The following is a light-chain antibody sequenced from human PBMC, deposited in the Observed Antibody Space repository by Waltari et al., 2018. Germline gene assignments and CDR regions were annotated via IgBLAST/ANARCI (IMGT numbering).Light chain of an antibody. CDR1: QSISSY. V-gene: IGKV1-39*01. CDR2: AAS. CDR3: QQSYSTPLYT. Sequence: DIQMTQSPSSLSASVGDRVNITCRASQSISSYLNWYQQKPGKAHKLLIYAASSLQSGVPSRFSGSGSGTDFTLTISSLQPEDFATYYCQQSYSTPLYTFGQGTKLEIK. J-gene: IGKJ2*01.